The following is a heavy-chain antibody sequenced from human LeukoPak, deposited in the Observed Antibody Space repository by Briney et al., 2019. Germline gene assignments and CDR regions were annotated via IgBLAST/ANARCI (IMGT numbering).Heavy chain of an antibody. J-gene: IGHJ4*02. Sequence: PSETLSLTCTVSGGSISSSSYYWGWIRQPPGKGLEWIGSIYYSGSTYYNPSLKSRVTISVDTSKNQFSLKLNSVTAADTAVYYCARRGYDISSPGVFDYWGQGTLVTVSS. CDR1: GGSISSSSYY. CDR3: ARRGYDISSPGVFDY. D-gene: IGHD3-9*01. CDR2: IYYSGST. V-gene: IGHV4-39*01.